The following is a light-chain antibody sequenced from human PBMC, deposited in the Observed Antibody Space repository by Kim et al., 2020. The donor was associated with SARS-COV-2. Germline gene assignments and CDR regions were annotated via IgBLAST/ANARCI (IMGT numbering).Light chain of an antibody. CDR2: GKN. CDR3: NSRDSSGNHWV. CDR1: SLRSYY. Sequence: SELPQDPAVSVALGQTVRITCQGDSLRSYYASWYQQKPGQAPVLVIYGKNNRPSGIPDRFSGSSSGNTASLTITGARAEDEADYYCNSRDSSGNHWVFG. V-gene: IGLV3-19*01. J-gene: IGLJ3*02.